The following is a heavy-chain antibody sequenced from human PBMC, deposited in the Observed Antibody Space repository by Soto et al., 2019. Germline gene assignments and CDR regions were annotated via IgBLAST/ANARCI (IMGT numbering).Heavy chain of an antibody. Sequence: ASVKVSCKASGYTFTSYYMHWGRQAPGQGLEWMGIINPSGGSTSYAQKFQGRVTMTRDTSTSTVYMELSSLRSEDTAVYYCARDLVVVPAAMSYYSYYGMDVWGQGTTVTV. J-gene: IGHJ6*02. CDR2: INPSGGST. CDR3: ARDLVVVPAAMSYYSYYGMDV. V-gene: IGHV1-46*01. CDR1: GYTFTSYY. D-gene: IGHD2-2*01.